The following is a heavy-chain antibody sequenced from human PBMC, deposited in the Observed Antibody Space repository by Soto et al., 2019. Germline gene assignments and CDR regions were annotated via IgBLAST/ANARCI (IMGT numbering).Heavy chain of an antibody. Sequence: QVQPQETGPGLVKPSQTLSLTCGVSGKSIRSAGYYWTWIRQRPGKGLEWIGHISYFGDTHYSPSLTSRVTISLDPSKNQFSLELTSVKAADTAVYYCATSPPGDNDAFDVWGQGTLVSVSS. D-gene: IGHD4-17*01. CDR2: ISYFGDT. V-gene: IGHV4-31*11. CDR3: ATSPPGDNDAFDV. J-gene: IGHJ3*01. CDR1: GKSIRSAGYY.